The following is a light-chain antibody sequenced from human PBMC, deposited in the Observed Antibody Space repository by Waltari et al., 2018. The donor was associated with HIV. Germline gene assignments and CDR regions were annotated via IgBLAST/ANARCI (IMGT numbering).Light chain of an antibody. CDR1: TSDIGTNY. V-gene: IGLV1-47*01. CDR2: KND. CDR3: AAWDDIRSGWI. J-gene: IGLJ2*01. Sequence: QSVLTQTPSASGTPGQRVTISWSGSTSDIGTNYVYWFQQFPGTPPKVLIYKNDQRPSGVSDRFSASKSGTSASLAISGLRTEDESDFYCAAWDDIRSGWIFGGGTKLTVL.